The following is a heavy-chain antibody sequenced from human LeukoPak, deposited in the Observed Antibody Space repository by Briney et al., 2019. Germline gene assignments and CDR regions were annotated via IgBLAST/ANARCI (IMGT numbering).Heavy chain of an antibody. CDR1: GGSISSYY. D-gene: IGHD6-6*01. V-gene: IGHV4-59*01. J-gene: IGHJ6*02. Sequence: PSETLSLTCTVSGGSISSYYWSWIRQPPGKGLEWIGYIYYSGSTNYNPSLKSRVTISVDTSKNQFSLKLSSVTAADTAVYYCARALEYSSPLYYYGMDVWGQGTTVTVSS. CDR2: IYYSGST. CDR3: ARALEYSSPLYYYGMDV.